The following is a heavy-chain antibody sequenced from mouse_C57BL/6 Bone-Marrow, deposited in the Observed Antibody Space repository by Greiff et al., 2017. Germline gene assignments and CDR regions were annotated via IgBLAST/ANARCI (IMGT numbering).Heavy chain of an antibody. J-gene: IGHJ1*03. Sequence: QVQLQQPVAELVRPGTSVKLSCKASGYTFTSYWMHWVKQRPGQGLEWIGVIDPSDSYTNYNQKFKGKATLTVDTSSSTAYMQLSSLTSEDSAVYYCARSFYWYFDVWGTGTTVTVSS. V-gene: IGHV1-59*01. CDR3: ARSFYWYFDV. CDR1: GYTFTSYW. CDR2: IDPSDSYT.